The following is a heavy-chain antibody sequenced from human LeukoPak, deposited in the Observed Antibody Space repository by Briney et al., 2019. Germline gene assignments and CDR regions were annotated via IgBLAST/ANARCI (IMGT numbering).Heavy chain of an antibody. CDR1: GGSFSGYY. J-gene: IGHJ4*02. D-gene: IGHD3-22*01. CDR3: ARDPPYDTSGYYFDY. CDR2: IYHSGST. V-gene: IGHV4-38-2*02. Sequence: KPSETLSLTCAVYGGSFSGYYWGWIRQPPGKGLEWIGSIYHSGSTYYNPPLKSRVTISVGTSKNQFSLKLSSVTAADTAVYYCARDPPYDTSGYYFDYWGQGTLVTVSS.